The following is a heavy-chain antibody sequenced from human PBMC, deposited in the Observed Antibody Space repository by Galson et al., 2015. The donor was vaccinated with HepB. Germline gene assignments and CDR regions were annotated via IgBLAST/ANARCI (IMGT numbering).Heavy chain of an antibody. J-gene: IGHJ6*02. V-gene: IGHV7-4-1*02. Sequence: SCKASGYTFTSYAMNWVRQAPGQGLEWMGWIDTNTGNPTYAQGFTGRFVFSLDTSVSTAYLQISSLKAEDTAVYYCARDPVSTSSWPTYYYYYYGMDVWGQGTTVTVSS. D-gene: IGHD6-13*01. CDR3: ARDPVSTSSWPTYYYYYYGMDV. CDR1: GYTFTSYA. CDR2: IDTNTGNP.